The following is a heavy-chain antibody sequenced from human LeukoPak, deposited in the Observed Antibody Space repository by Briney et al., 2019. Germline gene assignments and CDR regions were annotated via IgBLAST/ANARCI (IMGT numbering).Heavy chain of an antibody. Sequence: PSETLSLTCTVFGGSITSSNYFWGWIRQPPGKGLEWIGYIYYSGSTHYNPSLQSRVTISVDTSKNQFSLKVTSVTAADTAVFYCARHVYCSGGSCYLDYWGQGALVSVSS. CDR1: GGSITSSNYF. CDR3: ARHVYCSGGSCYLDY. D-gene: IGHD2-15*01. CDR2: IYYSGST. V-gene: IGHV4-39*01. J-gene: IGHJ4*02.